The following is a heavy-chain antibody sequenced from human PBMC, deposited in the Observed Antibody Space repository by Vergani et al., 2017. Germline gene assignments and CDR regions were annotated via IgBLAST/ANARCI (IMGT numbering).Heavy chain of an antibody. D-gene: IGHD3-10*01. Sequence: QVQLQESGPGLVKPSETLSLTCTVSGGSISSYYWSWIRQPPGKGLEWIGYIYYSGSTYYNPSLKSRVTISVDTSKNQFSLKLSSVTAADTAVYYCARRGPYYYGSGSSYYYYYGMDVWGQGP. V-gene: IGHV4-59*08. CDR1: GGSISSYY. CDR3: ARRGPYYYGSGSSYYYYYGMDV. CDR2: IYYSGST. J-gene: IGHJ6*02.